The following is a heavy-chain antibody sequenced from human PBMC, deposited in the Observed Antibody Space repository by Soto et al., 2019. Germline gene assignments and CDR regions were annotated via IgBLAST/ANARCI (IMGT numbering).Heavy chain of an antibody. V-gene: IGHV3-23*01. CDR3: AKDGYYYDSSGYFDY. CDR1: GFTFSSYA. CDR2: ISGSGDST. Sequence: GGSLRLSCAASGFTFSSYAMSWVRQAPGKGLEWVSVISGSGDSTYYADSVKGRFTISRDNSKNTLYLQMNSLRAEDTALYYCAKDGYYYDSSGYFDYWGQGTLVTVSS. D-gene: IGHD3-22*01. J-gene: IGHJ4*02.